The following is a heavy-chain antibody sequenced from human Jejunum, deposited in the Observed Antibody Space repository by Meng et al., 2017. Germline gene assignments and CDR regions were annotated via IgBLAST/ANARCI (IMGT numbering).Heavy chain of an antibody. Sequence: EVQLVVSGGCSLQPRGALRLSWAASGFTCSSSWMHWVRQVPGKGLVWVSRIHSDGSTKSYADSVKGRFSISRDNGKNTLYLQMNSLRAEDTGVYYCARDIPPSWGQGTLVTVSS. CDR3: ARDIPPS. CDR2: IHSDGSTK. J-gene: IGHJ5*02. CDR1: GFTCSSSW. V-gene: IGHV3-74*01.